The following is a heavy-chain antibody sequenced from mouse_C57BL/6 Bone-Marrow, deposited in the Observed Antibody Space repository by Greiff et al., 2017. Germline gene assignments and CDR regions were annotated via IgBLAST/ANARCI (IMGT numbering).Heavy chain of an antibody. J-gene: IGHJ2*01. V-gene: IGHV1-9*01. CDR2: ILPGSGST. Sequence: QVQLQQSGAELMKPGASVKLSCKATGYTFTGYWIAWVKQRPGHGLEWIGEILPGSGSTNYTEKFKGKATFTADTPSNTAYMQISSLTTEDSAIYYCARSYYGSVDYWGQGTTLTVSS. D-gene: IGHD1-1*01. CDR1: GYTFTGYW. CDR3: ARSYYGSVDY.